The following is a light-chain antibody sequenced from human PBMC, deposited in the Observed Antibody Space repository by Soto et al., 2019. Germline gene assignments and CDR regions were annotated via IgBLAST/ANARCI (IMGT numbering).Light chain of an antibody. J-gene: IGKJ2*01. CDR1: QSVSSN. CDR2: GAS. V-gene: IGKV3-15*01. CDR3: QQYNNLPHT. Sequence: EIVMTQSPATLSVSPGERATLSCRASQSVSSNLVWYQQKRGQAPRLLIYGASTRATGIPARFSGSGSGTEFTLTISSLQSEDFAVYYCQQYNNLPHTFGQGTKLEIK.